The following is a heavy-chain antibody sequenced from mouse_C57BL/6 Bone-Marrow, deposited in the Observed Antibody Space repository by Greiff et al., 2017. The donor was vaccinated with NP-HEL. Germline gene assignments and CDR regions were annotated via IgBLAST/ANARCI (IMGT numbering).Heavy chain of an antibody. CDR1: GYTFTSYT. CDR3: ARGITTVVATDY. Sequence: VQLVESGAELARPGASVKMSCKASGYTFTSYTMHWVKQRPGQGLEWIGYINPSSGYTKYNQKFKDKATLTADKSSSTAYMQLSSLTSEDSAVYYCARGITTVVATDYWGQGTTLTVSS. J-gene: IGHJ2*01. CDR2: INPSSGYT. D-gene: IGHD1-1*01. V-gene: IGHV1-4*01.